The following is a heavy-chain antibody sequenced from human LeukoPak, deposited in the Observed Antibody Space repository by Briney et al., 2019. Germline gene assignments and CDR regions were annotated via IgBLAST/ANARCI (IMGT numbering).Heavy chain of an antibody. J-gene: IGHJ4*02. V-gene: IGHV3-64*01. CDR2: ISSNGGST. D-gene: IGHD5-24*01. CDR1: GLTFSSYA. CDR3: ARDVDGYLDY. Sequence: GGSLRLSCAASGLTFSSYAMHWVRQAPGKGLEYVSAISSNGGSTYYANSVKGRFTISRDNSKNTLYLQMGSLRAEDMAVYYCARDVDGYLDYWGQGTLVTVSS.